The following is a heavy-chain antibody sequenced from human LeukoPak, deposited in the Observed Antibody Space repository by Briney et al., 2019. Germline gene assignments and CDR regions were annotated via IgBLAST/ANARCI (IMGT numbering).Heavy chain of an antibody. CDR3: TRENRPFCPFAY. V-gene: IGHV4-4*02. CDR2: ISHSGTT. D-gene: IGHD2/OR15-2a*01. CDR1: GGSIDITNY. J-gene: IGHJ4*02. Sequence: PSETLSLTCGVSGGSIDITNYWSWVRQAPGKGLEWIGEISHSGTTNYNPSLRSRVTMFLDRANNQFSLSLTSVTAADPAVYYCTRENRPFCPFAYWGQGVLVTVSS.